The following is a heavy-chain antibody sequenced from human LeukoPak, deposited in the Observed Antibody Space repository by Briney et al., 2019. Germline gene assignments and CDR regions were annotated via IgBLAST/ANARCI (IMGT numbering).Heavy chain of an antibody. CDR3: AELGITMIGGV. V-gene: IGHV3-23*01. Sequence: GGSLRLSCAASGFTFSNHAMSWVRQAPGKGLEWIAIIGGSGSTSYADSVKGRFTISRDNSKNMLYMQMNSLRAEDTAVYYCAELGITMIGGVWGKGTTVTISS. CDR2: IGGSGST. CDR1: GFTFSNHA. J-gene: IGHJ6*04. D-gene: IGHD3-10*02.